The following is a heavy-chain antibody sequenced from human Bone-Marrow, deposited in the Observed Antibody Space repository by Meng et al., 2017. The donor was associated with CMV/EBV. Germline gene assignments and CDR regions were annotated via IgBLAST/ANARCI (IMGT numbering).Heavy chain of an antibody. V-gene: IGHV3-48*04. CDR2: ISSSSTI. CDR1: GFTFSSYS. CDR3: AREPDNLYGMDV. J-gene: IGHJ6*02. Sequence: GESLKISCAASGFTFSSYSMNWVRQAPGKGLEWVSYISSSSTIYYADSVKGRFTISRDNAKNSLYLQMNSLRAEDTAVYYCAREPDNLYGMDVWGQGPTVTVSS. D-gene: IGHD1-14*01.